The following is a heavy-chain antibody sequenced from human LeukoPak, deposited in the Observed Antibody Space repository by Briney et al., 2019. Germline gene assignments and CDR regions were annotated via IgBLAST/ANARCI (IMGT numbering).Heavy chain of an antibody. Sequence: GGSLRLSCAASGFTFSSYAIHWVRQAPGKGLQWVAVISYDGGHKDYANSVKGRFTISRDNSKNTLYLQMNSLRAGDTAVYYCARVRVRAVLITYYYYSMDVWGQGTTVTVSS. CDR1: GFTFSSYA. D-gene: IGHD3-10*01. CDR3: ARVRVRAVLITYYYYSMDV. V-gene: IGHV3-30*04. J-gene: IGHJ6*02. CDR2: ISYDGGHK.